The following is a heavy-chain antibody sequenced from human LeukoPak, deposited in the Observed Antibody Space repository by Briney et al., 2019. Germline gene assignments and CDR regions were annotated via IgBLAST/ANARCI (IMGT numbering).Heavy chain of an antibody. D-gene: IGHD6-19*01. V-gene: IGHV3-30-3*01. CDR3: ARVYKAVAGDYYGMDV. CDR2: ISYDGSNK. J-gene: IGHJ6*02. Sequence: GGSLRLSCAASGFTFSSYAMYWVRQAPGKGLEWVAVISYDGSNKYYADSVRGRFTISRDNSKNTLYLQMNSLRAEDTAVYYCARVYKAVAGDYYGMDVWGQGTTVTVSS. CDR1: GFTFSSYA.